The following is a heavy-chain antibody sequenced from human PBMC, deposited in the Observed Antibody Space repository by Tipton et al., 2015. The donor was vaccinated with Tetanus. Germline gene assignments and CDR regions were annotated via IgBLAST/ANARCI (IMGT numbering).Heavy chain of an antibody. CDR1: GGTFTNYA. D-gene: IGHD2-21*01. V-gene: IGHV1-69*01. CDR2: ITPIFGTT. Sequence: QSGAEVKKPGSSVKVSCKASGGTFTNYALSWVRQAPGQGLEWVGGITPIFGTTNSAPKFQGRVTITADESTNTAYMELSSLRSEDTAVYYCARAPSRISRAYYYWCQGTQITVSS. J-gene: IGHJ4*02. CDR3: ARAPSRISRAYYY.